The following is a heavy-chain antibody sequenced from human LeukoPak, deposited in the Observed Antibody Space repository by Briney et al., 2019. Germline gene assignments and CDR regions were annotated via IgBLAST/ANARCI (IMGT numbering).Heavy chain of an antibody. CDR3: AKHEYCSGGSCFLDY. CDR2: ISSSGGST. Sequence: PGGSLRLSCAASGFTFSNYAMNWVRQAPGKGLEWVSTISSSGGSTYYADSVKGRFTTSRDNSKNTLYLQMNSLRAEDTAVYHCAKHEYCSGGSCFLDYWGQGTLVTVSS. D-gene: IGHD2-15*01. CDR1: GFTFSNYA. J-gene: IGHJ4*02. V-gene: IGHV3-23*01.